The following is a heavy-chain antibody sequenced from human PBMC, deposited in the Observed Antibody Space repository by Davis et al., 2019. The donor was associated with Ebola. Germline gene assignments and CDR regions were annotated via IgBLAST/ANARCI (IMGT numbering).Heavy chain of an antibody. V-gene: IGHV1-8*01. D-gene: IGHD3/OR15-3a*01. J-gene: IGHJ5*02. CDR3: ARRRSSWTTRNWFDP. CDR2: MNPNSGNT. CDR1: GYTFTSYD. Sequence: AVSVKVSCKASGYTFTSYDINWVRQATGQGLEWMGWMNPNSGNTGYAQKFQGRVTMTRNTSISTAYMELSSLRSEDTAVYYCARRRSSWTTRNWFDPWGQGTLVTVPS.